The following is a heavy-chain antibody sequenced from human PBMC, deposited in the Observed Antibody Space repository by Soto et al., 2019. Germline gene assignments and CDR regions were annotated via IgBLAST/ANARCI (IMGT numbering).Heavy chain of an antibody. J-gene: IGHJ6*02. CDR3: TRGPGSIAARDYYYYGMDV. V-gene: IGHV3-49*03. CDR1: GFTFGDYA. CDR2: IRSKAYGGTT. D-gene: IGHD6-6*01. Sequence: GGSLRLSCTASGFTFGDYAMSWFRQAPGKGLEWVGFIRSKAYGGTTEYAASVKGRFTISRDDSKSIAYLQMNSLKTEDTAVYYCTRGPGSIAARDYYYYGMDVWGQGTTVTVSS.